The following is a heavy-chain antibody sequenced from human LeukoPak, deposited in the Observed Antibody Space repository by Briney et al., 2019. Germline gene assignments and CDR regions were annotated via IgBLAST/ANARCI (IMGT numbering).Heavy chain of an antibody. D-gene: IGHD6-19*01. V-gene: IGHV4-34*01. CDR2: INHSGST. Sequence: SETLSLTCAVYGETFIHNFWTWIRQPPGKGLEWIGQINHSGSTYYNPSLKSRVTILVDTSKNQFSLKLTSVTAADTAVYYCARAMPYFYGSIAVPGTIDYWGQGILVTVPS. CDR3: ARAMPYFYGSIAVPGTIDY. J-gene: IGHJ4*02. CDR1: GETFIHNF.